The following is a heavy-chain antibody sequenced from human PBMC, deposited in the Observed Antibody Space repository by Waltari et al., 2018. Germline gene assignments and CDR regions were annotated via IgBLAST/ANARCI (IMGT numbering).Heavy chain of an antibody. Sequence: QLQLQESDPGLVKPSETRSLTCTVAGRSISSSGYYWGGIMQPPGKGLEWIGSIYYSGGTDHNPSPKSRVTISVYRSKNQLSLTLGSVTASDTAVYYCARDRIMITFGGVIVIGFDDWGQGTLVTVSS. CDR2: IYYSGGT. CDR1: GRSISSSGYY. CDR3: ARDRIMITFGGVIVIGFDD. V-gene: IGHV4-39*07. J-gene: IGHJ4*02. D-gene: IGHD3-16*02.